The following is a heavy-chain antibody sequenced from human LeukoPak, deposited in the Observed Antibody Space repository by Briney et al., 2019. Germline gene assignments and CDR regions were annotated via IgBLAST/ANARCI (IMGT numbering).Heavy chain of an antibody. V-gene: IGHV4-34*01. CDR2: INHSGST. J-gene: IGHJ1*01. Sequence: SETLSLTCAVYGGSFSGYYWSWIRQPPGKGLEWIGEINHSGSTNYNPSLKSRVTISVDTSKNQFSLKLSSVTAADTAVYYCARSGSGWYVGYFQHWGQGTLVTVSS. CDR3: ARSGSGWYVGYFQH. CDR1: GGSFSGYY. D-gene: IGHD6-19*01.